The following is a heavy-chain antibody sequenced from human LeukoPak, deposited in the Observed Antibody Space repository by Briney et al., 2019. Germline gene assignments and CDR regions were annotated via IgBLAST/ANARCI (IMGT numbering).Heavy chain of an antibody. CDR1: GFSVSSNY. V-gene: IGHV3-53*01. CDR2: IYSGGTT. J-gene: IGHJ4*02. D-gene: IGHD3-22*01. CDR3: AGRYDSSGYPLH. Sequence: GGSLRLSCAASGFSVSSNYVSWVRQAPGKGLEWVSVIYSGGTTYYADSIKGRFTISRDNSKNTLYLQMNSLRVEDTAVYYCAGRYDSSGYPLHWGQGTLVTVSS.